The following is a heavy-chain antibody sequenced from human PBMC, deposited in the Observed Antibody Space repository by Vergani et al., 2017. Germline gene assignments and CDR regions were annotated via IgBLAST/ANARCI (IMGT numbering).Heavy chain of an antibody. CDR2: IRSKANSYAT. V-gene: IGHV3-73*01. Sequence: EVQLLESGGGLVQPGGSLRLSCAASGFTFSSYAMSWVRQASGKGLEWVGRIRSKANSYATAYAASVKGRFTISRDDSKNKAYLQMNSLRAEDTAVYYCAKVPNKKYYYDSSGYYSYYFDYWGQGTLVTVSS. D-gene: IGHD3-22*01. J-gene: IGHJ4*02. CDR3: AKVPNKKYYYDSSGYYSYYFDY. CDR1: GFTFSSYA.